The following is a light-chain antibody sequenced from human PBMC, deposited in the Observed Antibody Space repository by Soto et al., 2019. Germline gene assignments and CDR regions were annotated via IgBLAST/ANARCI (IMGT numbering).Light chain of an antibody. CDR3: QQYGRAPLFT. Sequence: IVVTQSPGTLSLSPGERATLSCRASQSVSSSQMAWYQHKLGQAPRLLIYGASSRATGGPDRFSGTGSGTDFTLTISRLEPEYFAVYYCQQYGRAPLFTFGPGTTVEIK. CDR2: GAS. CDR1: QSVSSSQ. V-gene: IGKV3-20*01. J-gene: IGKJ3*01.